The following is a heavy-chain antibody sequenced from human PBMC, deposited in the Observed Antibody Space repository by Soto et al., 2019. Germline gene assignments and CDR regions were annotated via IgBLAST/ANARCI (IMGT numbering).Heavy chain of an antibody. J-gene: IGHJ4*02. CDR3: VRDVRYTNDPTFDY. V-gene: IGHV3-74*01. CDR2: VTTDGSGT. D-gene: IGHD2-8*01. Sequence: EVQLVESGGGLVQPGGSLRLSCAASGFSFSDLWMHWVRQAPGKGLVWVSRVTTDGSGTAYADSVKGRFTISRDNAKNMVYLQMNNLRVEDTAVYYCVRDVRYTNDPTFDYWGQGTRVNVSS. CDR1: GFSFSDLW.